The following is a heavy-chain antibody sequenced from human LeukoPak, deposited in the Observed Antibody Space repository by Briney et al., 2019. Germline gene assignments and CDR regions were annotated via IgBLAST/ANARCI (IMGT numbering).Heavy chain of an antibody. CDR1: GFTFSNSG. CDR3: ARGDSGSYYFDY. Sequence: GGSLRLSCAASGFTFSNSGMSWVRQAPGKGLEWVPSISSSSTYIYYADSVKGRFTISRDNAKNSLYLQMNSLRAEDTAVYYCARGDSGSYYFDYWGQGTLVTVSS. D-gene: IGHD1-26*01. V-gene: IGHV3-21*01. CDR2: ISSSSTYI. J-gene: IGHJ4*02.